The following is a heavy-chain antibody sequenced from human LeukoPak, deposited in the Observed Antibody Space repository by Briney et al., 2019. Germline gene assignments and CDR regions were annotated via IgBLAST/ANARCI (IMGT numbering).Heavy chain of an antibody. CDR1: AGSFSGYY. Sequence: SENLSLTCAVYAGSFSGYYWSWIRQPPGKGLEWIGEINHSGSTNYNPSLKSRVTISVDTSKNQFSLKLSSVTAVDTAVFYGASGHSYGPPAGYLGQGTMVTVSS. D-gene: IGHD5-18*01. CDR3: ASGHSYGPPAGY. V-gene: IGHV4-34*01. J-gene: IGHJ4*02. CDR2: INHSGST.